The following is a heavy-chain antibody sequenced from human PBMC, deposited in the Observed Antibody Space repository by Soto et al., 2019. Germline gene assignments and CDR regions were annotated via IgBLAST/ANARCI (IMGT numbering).Heavy chain of an antibody. CDR1: GFTFDDYA. J-gene: IGHJ4*02. CDR2: ISWNSGSI. Sequence: EVQLVESGGGLVQPGRSLRLSCAASGFTFDDYAMHWVRQAPGKGLEWVSGISWNSGSIGYADSVKGRFTISRDNAKNFLYLQMNSLRAEDTALYYCAKDNRGFDYWGQGTLVTVSS. CDR3: AKDNRGFDY. V-gene: IGHV3-9*01.